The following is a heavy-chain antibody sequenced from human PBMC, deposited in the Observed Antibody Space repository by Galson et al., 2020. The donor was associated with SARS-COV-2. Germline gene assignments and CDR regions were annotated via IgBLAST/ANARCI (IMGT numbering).Heavy chain of an antibody. CDR1: GFTFSGSA. Sequence: GGSLRLSCAASGFTFSGSAVHWVRQASGKGLEWVGRITSKGNTYATAYVASVRGRFTISRDDSKNTAYLQMNSLKNEDTAVYYCTIGYCTSTNCYPRFDPWGQGTLVTVSS. J-gene: IGHJ5*02. CDR3: TIGYCTSTNCYPRFDP. CDR2: ITSKGNTYAT. V-gene: IGHV3-73*01. D-gene: IGHD2-2*01.